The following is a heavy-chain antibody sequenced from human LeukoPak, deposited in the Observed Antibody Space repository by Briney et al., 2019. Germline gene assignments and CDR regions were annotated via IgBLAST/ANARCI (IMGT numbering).Heavy chain of an antibody. Sequence: PGGPLRLSCAASGFTFNSYGIHWVRQAPGKGLEWVAFIRFDGSNNYYADSVKGRFTISRDNSKNTLYLQMNSLRAEDTAVYYCAKDGGGYYPYYYYYMDVWGKGTTVTVSS. CDR3: AKDGGGYYPYYYYYMDV. J-gene: IGHJ6*03. CDR2: IRFDGSNN. CDR1: GFTFNSYG. D-gene: IGHD3-22*01. V-gene: IGHV3-30*02.